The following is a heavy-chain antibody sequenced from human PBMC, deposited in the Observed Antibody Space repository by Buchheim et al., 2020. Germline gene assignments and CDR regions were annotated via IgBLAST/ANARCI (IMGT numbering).Heavy chain of an antibody. J-gene: IGHJ4*02. CDR2: IYYSGST. Sequence: QVQLQESGPGLVKPSETLSVTCTVSGGSVSSGNYYWSWIRQPPGKGLEWIGYIYYSGSTNYSPSLKSRVTISGDTSKGQFSLKLSSVTAADTAVYYCARTSIQYHFDSWGQGTL. V-gene: IGHV4-61*01. CDR1: GGSVSSGNYY. D-gene: IGHD4-11*01. CDR3: ARTSIQYHFDS.